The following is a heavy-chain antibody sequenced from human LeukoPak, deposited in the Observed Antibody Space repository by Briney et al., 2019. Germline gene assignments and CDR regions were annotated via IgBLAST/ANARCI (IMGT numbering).Heavy chain of an antibody. CDR3: ARGLSSVYYFDY. D-gene: IGHD3-22*01. CDR1: GFTFSSYA. V-gene: IGHV3-23*01. Sequence: PGGSLRLSCAASGFTFSSYAMSWVRQAPGKGLEWVSAISGSGGSTYYADSVKGRFTISRDNSKNTLYLQMNSLRAEDTAVYYCARGLSSVYYFDYWGQGTLVTVSS. CDR2: ISGSGGST. J-gene: IGHJ4*02.